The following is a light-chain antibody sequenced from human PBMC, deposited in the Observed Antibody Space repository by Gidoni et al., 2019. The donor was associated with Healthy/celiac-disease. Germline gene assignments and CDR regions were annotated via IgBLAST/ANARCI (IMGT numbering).Light chain of an antibody. V-gene: IGKV3-15*01. Sequence: EIVLTQSPATLSVSPGERATLPCRASQSVSSNVAWYQQKPGQAPRLLIYGASTRATGIPARFSGSGSGTEFTLTISSLQSEDLAVYYCQQYNNWLWTFGQGTKVEIK. CDR3: QQYNNWLWT. J-gene: IGKJ1*01. CDR1: QSVSSN. CDR2: GAS.